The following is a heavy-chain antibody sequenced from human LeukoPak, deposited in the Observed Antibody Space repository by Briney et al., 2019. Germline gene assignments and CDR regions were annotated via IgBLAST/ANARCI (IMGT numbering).Heavy chain of an antibody. V-gene: IGHV3-53*04. CDR2: IYSGGST. Sequence: GGSLRLSCAASGFTFSSNYMSWVRQAPGKGLEWVSVIYSGGSTYYADSVKGRFTISRHNSKNTLYLQMNSLRAEDTAVYYCARYGRYDSSGYYNNYWGQGTLVTVSS. J-gene: IGHJ4*02. D-gene: IGHD3-22*01. CDR1: GFTFSSNY. CDR3: ARYGRYDSSGYYNNY.